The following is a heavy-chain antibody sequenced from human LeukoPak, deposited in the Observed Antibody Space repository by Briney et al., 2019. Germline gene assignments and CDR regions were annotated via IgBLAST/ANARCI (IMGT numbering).Heavy chain of an antibody. J-gene: IGHJ2*01. CDR3: ATGALGQSYFDL. CDR2: ISGSGSST. V-gene: IGHV3-23*01. D-gene: IGHD7-27*01. Sequence: TGGSLRLSCAASGFTFSSHAMSWVRQAPGKGLEWASAISGSGSSTYYADSVKGRFTISRDNPKDMLSLQMNSLRVEDTAVYYCATGALGQSYFDLWGRGTLVTVSS. CDR1: GFTFSSHA.